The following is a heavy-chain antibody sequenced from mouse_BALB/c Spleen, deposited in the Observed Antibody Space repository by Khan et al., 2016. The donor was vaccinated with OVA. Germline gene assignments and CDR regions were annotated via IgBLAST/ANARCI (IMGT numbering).Heavy chain of an antibody. CDR1: GYTFTSYW. V-gene: IGHV1-7*01. J-gene: IGHJ4*01. Sequence: VELVESGAELAKPGASVKMSCKASGYTFTSYWMHWVKQRPGQGLEWIGYINPSTGYTEYNQTFKDKATLTADKSSSTAYMQLSSLTSEDSAVYYCARSRGYGYYYAMDYWGQGTSVTVSS. CDR3: ARSRGYGYYYAMDY. CDR2: INPSTGYT. D-gene: IGHD1-1*01.